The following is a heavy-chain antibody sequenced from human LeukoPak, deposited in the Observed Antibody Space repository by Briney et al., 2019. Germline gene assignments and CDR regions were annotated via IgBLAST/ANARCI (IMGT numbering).Heavy chain of an antibody. CDR3: ARGTIFGVVMDV. CDR1: GGSISSYY. J-gene: IGHJ6*02. V-gene: IGHV4-59*01. D-gene: IGHD3-3*01. CDR2: LYYGGST. Sequence: PSETLSLTCTVSGGSISSYYWSWIRQPPGKGLEWIGYLYYGGSTIYNPSLKSRVTISVDMSKNQFSLKLTSVTAADTAVYYCARGTIFGVVMDVWGQGTTVTVSS.